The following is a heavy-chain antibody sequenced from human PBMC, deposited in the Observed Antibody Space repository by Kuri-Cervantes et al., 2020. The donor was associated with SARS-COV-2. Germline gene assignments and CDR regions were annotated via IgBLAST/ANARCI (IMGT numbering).Heavy chain of an antibody. D-gene: IGHD3-3*01. J-gene: IGHJ4*02. CDR2: IWYDGSNK. CDR1: GFTFGSYG. V-gene: IGHV3-30*02. CDR3: AKAYNFWNYLDH. Sequence: GESLKISCAASGFTFGSYGMHWVRQAPGKGLEWVAVIWYDGSNKYYADSVKGRFTISRDNSKNTLYLQMNSLRAEDTAVYYCAKAYNFWNYLDHWGQGTRVTVSS.